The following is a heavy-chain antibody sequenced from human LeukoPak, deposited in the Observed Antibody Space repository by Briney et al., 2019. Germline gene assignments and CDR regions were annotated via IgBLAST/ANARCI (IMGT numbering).Heavy chain of an antibody. CDR3: ASPKGLEPSTNLSW. CDR2: IYYSGST. J-gene: IGHJ4*02. V-gene: IGHV4-39*01. Sequence: SETLSLTCTVSGGSISSSSYYWGWIRQPPGKGLEWIGSIYYSGSTYYNPSLKSRVTISVDTSKNQFSLKLSSVTAADTAVYYCASPKGLEPSTNLSWWGQGTLVTVSS. D-gene: IGHD1-1*01. CDR1: GGSISSSSYY.